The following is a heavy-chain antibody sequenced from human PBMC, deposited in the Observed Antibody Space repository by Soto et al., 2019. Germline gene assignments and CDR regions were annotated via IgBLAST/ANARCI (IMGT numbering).Heavy chain of an antibody. D-gene: IGHD3-22*01. J-gene: IGHJ4*02. CDR1: GGSISSGGYS. CDR3: ASRLDDSSGYPFDY. V-gene: IGHV4-30-2*01. Sequence: QLQLQESGSGLVKPSQTLSLTCAVSGGSISSGGYSWSWIRQPPGKGLEWIGYIYHSGSTYYNPSLKSRVTISVHRSNNQFSLKLSAVTAADTAVYYCASRLDDSSGYPFDYWGQGTLVTVSS. CDR2: IYHSGST.